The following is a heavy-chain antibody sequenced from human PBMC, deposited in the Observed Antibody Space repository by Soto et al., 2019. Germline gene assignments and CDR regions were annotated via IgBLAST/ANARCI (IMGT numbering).Heavy chain of an antibody. V-gene: IGHV1-69*13. D-gene: IGHD3-10*01. CDR2: IIPIFGTA. CDR3: ARDGDGSGSYYWFDP. CDR1: GGTFSSYA. J-gene: IGHJ5*02. Sequence: GASVKVSCKASGGTFSSYAISWVRQAPGQGLEWMGGIIPIFGTANYAQKFQGRVTITADESTSTAYMELSSLRSEDTAVYYCARDGDGSGSYYWFDPWGQGTLVTVSS.